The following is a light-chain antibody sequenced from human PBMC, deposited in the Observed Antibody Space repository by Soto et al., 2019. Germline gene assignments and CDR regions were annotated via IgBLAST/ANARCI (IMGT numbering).Light chain of an antibody. CDR3: QQRSNWPLYT. J-gene: IGKJ2*01. CDR1: QSVNSY. CDR2: DAS. Sequence: EIVLTQSPATLSLSPGERATLSCRASQSVNSYLAWYQQRPGQAPRLLIYDASNRATGIPARFSGSGSGTDFTLTISSLDPEDFAVYYCQQRSNWPLYTFGQGTKLEIK. V-gene: IGKV3-11*01.